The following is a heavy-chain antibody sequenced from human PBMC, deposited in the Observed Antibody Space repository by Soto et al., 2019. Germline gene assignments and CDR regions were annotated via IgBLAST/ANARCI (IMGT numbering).Heavy chain of an antibody. V-gene: IGHV3-11*06. CDR1: GFTFSNYY. Sequence: KFGGSLRLSCAASGFTFSNYYMSWIRQAPGKGLEWVAHINFSKSYTNYADSVKGRFTISRDNAKSSLYLQMNSLRAEDTAVYYCARGSILDYWGPGTLVTVSS. CDR2: INFSKSYT. CDR3: ARGSILDY. D-gene: IGHD3-3*01. J-gene: IGHJ4*02.